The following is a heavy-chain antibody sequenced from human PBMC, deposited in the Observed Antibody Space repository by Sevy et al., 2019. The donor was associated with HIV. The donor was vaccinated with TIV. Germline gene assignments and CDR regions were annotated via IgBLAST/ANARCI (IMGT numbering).Heavy chain of an antibody. D-gene: IGHD3-22*01. J-gene: IGHJ1*01. CDR2: ISGSGGRT. Sequence: GGSLRLSCKASGFNFNNYAMSWVRQAPGKGLEWVSTISGSGGRTYTAKSVRGRLTISRDNSKRTVYLQMNSLRGDDTAIYYCAKDPYSSGEYFQKWGQGARVTVSS. CDR1: GFNFNNYA. V-gene: IGHV3-23*01. CDR3: AKDPYSSGEYFQK.